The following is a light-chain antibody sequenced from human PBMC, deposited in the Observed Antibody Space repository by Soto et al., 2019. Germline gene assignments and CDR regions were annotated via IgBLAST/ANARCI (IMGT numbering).Light chain of an antibody. CDR3: QHYGSSPRT. Sequence: EIVLTQSPGTLSFSPGERATLSCRASQSITNNYLAWYQQKAGQVPRLLLYGASTRPTGIPDRFSGSGSGTDFTLTISRLEPDDFVVYYCQHYGSSPRTFGQGTKVEIK. J-gene: IGKJ1*01. V-gene: IGKV3-20*01. CDR1: QSITNNY. CDR2: GAS.